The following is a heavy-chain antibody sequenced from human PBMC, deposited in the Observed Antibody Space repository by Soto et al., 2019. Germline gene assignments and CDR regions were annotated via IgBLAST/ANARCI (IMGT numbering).Heavy chain of an antibody. V-gene: IGHV3-15*07. D-gene: IGHD2-8*01. CDR2: IKSKTDGGTK. Sequence: EVQLVESGGGLVKPGGSLRLSCAASGVTFSNAWMNWVRQAPGKGLECVGRIKSKTDGGTKDYAAHVKGRFTISIDDSTITLYLQMNTLATEDTAVYYCAADLYFNGVCYLRWCWGQGTLVTVSS. CDR1: GVTFSNAW. J-gene: IGHJ4*02. CDR3: AADLYFNGVCYLRWC.